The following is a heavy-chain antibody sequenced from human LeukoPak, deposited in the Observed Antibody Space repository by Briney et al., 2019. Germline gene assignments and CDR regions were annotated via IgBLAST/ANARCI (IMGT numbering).Heavy chain of an antibody. D-gene: IGHD3-16*01. V-gene: IGHV3-7*04. CDR3: ARDMIILQS. J-gene: IGHJ5*02. Sequence: GGSLRLSCAASGSTFSRYWMSWVRQAPGKGLEWVANIKEGGSVKYYVDSVKGRFTISRDNAKKSLYLQMNSLRAEDTAVYFCARDMIILQSWGQGTLVTVSS. CDR2: IKEGGSVK. CDR1: GSTFSRYW.